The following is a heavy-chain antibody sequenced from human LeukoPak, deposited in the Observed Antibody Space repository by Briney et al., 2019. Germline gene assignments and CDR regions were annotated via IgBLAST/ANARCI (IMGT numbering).Heavy chain of an antibody. D-gene: IGHD3-10*01. CDR2: ISSSGSTI. CDR1: GFTFSSYE. J-gene: IGHJ6*03. Sequence: GGSLRLSCAASGFTFSSYEMNWVRQAPGKGLEWVSYISSSGSTIYYADSVKGRFTISRDNAENSLYLQMNTLRVEDTAIYYCARGPYASGTYGRRGWVHYMDVWGKGTTVTISS. V-gene: IGHV3-48*03. CDR3: ARGPYASGTYGRRGWVHYMDV.